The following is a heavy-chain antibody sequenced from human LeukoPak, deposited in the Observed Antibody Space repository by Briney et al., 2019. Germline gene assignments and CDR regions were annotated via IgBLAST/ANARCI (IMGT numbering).Heavy chain of an antibody. CDR1: GFTFSGYA. V-gene: IGHV3-23*01. CDR3: AKVGPIAAAGYYYYMDV. D-gene: IGHD6-13*01. CDR2: IRSTGIDT. J-gene: IGHJ6*03. Sequence: GGSLRLSCAASGFTFSGYALSWVRQAPGKGLEWVSAIRSTGIDTYYADSVKGRFTISRDNSKNTLYLQMNSLRAEDTAVYYCAKVGPIAAAGYYYYMDVWGKGTTVTVSS.